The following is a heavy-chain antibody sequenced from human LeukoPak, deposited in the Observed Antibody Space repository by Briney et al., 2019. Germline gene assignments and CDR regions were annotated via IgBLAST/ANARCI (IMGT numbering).Heavy chain of an antibody. D-gene: IGHD2-8*01. CDR2: IYYSGST. CDR1: GSSISRSSYY. V-gene: IGHV4-39*07. CDR3: ARRRYCTNGVCYRTRYYFDY. J-gene: IGHJ4*02. Sequence: SETLSLTCTVSGSSISRSSYYWGWIRQPPGKGLEWIGSIYYSGSTYYKPSVKSRVTISVDTSKNQFSLKLSSVTAADTAVYYCARRRYCTNGVCYRTRYYFDYWGQGTLVTVSS.